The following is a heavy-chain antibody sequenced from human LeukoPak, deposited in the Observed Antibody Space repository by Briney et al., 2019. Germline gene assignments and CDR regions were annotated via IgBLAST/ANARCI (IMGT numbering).Heavy chain of an antibody. J-gene: IGHJ4*02. V-gene: IGHV4-39*01. D-gene: IGHD6-13*01. Sequence: RPSETLSLTCTVSGGSISSSTYYWGWISQPPGKGLEWIGNIYYSGSAYYNPSLKSRVTISVDTSKNQFYLKVSSVTAADTAVYYCARTAGPGYFVYWGQGTLVTVSS. CDR1: GGSISSSTYY. CDR3: ARTAGPGYFVY. CDR2: IYYSGSA.